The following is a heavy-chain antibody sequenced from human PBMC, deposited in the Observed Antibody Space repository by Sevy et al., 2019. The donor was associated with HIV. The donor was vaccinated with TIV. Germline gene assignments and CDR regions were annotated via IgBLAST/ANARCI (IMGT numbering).Heavy chain of an antibody. CDR1: GFTFSSYS. CDR2: IRSSSSTI. CDR3: ARVPSTGRYGMDV. Sequence: AGSLRLSCAASGFTFSSYSMNWVRQAPGKELEWVSYIRSSSSTIYYADSVKGRFTISRDNAKNSLYLQMNSLTAEDTAVYYCARVPSTGRYGMDVWGQGTTVTVSS. D-gene: IGHD3-10*01. J-gene: IGHJ6*02. V-gene: IGHV3-48*01.